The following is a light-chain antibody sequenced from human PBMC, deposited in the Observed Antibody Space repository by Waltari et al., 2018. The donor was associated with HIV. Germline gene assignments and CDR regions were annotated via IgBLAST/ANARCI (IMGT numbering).Light chain of an antibody. Sequence: DIQMTQSPSTLSASVGDRVTITCRASQSISGWLAWFQQKPGKAPKLLIYKASTLERGVPSRFSGSGSGTEFTLTISSLQPDDFATYYCQQYSSSSWTFGQGSKVEIK. J-gene: IGKJ1*01. CDR1: QSISGW. V-gene: IGKV1-5*03. CDR2: KAS. CDR3: QQYSSSSWT.